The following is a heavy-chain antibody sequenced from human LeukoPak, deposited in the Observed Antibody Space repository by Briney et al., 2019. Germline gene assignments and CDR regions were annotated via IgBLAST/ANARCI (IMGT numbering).Heavy chain of an antibody. CDR1: AGSFNDYY. Sequence: SETLSLTCAVYAGSFNDYYWTWIRQPPGKGLEWIGEINHRGGSTYNPSLKSRVTISVDTSKNQFSLKLSSVTAADTAVYYCARSPRFSMVRGAFEMDVWGKGTTVTISS. J-gene: IGHJ6*04. CDR2: INHRGGS. CDR3: ARSPRFSMVRGAFEMDV. V-gene: IGHV4-34*01. D-gene: IGHD3-10*01.